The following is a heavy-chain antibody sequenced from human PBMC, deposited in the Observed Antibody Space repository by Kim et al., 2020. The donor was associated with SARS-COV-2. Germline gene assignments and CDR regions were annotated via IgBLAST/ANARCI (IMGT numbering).Heavy chain of an antibody. Sequence: SLKSRVTISVDTSKNHFSLKLSSVTAADTAVYYCARHWADYGDHGGAFDIWGQGTMVTVSS. D-gene: IGHD4-17*01. CDR3: ARHWADYGDHGGAFDI. J-gene: IGHJ3*02. V-gene: IGHV4-59*08.